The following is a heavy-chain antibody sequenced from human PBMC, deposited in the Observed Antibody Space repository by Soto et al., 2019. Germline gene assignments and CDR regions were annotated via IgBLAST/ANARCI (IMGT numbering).Heavy chain of an antibody. J-gene: IGHJ6*02. D-gene: IGHD1-7*01. Sequence: LGESLKISCKGSGYSFTSYWIGWVRQMPGKGLEWMGIIYPGDSDTRYSPSFQGQVTISADKSISTAYLQWSSLKASDTAMYYCARLGTTVPSYCYGMDVWGQGTTVTVSS. CDR1: GYSFTSYW. V-gene: IGHV5-51*01. CDR2: IYPGDSDT. CDR3: ARLGTTVPSYCYGMDV.